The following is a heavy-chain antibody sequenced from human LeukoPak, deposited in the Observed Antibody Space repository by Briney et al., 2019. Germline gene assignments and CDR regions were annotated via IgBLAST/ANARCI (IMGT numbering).Heavy chain of an antibody. V-gene: IGHV3-23*01. CDR2: ISESGDVT. J-gene: IGHJ4*02. CDR3: ARDPPHYLGSSDY. D-gene: IGHD6-6*01. CDR1: GFTFSNYP. Sequence: PGGSLRLSCEASGFTFSNYPMSWVRQAPGRGLEWISVISESGDVTHYADAMKGRFTISRDNAKNTLNLQMNSLRAEDTAIYYCARDPPHYLGSSDYWGQGPLVTVSP.